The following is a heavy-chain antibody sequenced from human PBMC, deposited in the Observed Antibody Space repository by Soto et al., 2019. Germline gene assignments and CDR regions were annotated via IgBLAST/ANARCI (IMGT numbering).Heavy chain of an antibody. CDR1: GYSFTDYH. D-gene: IGHD3-10*01. V-gene: IGHV1-2*04. J-gene: IGHJ4*02. Sequence: ASVKVSCKASGYSFTDYHIHWVRQAPGQGLEWLGRINPNSGGTSTAQKFQGWVTMTRDRSISTVYMELTRLRSDDTAVYFCARALRGHLITLWGQGTLVTVSS. CDR2: INPNSGGT. CDR3: ARALRGHLITL.